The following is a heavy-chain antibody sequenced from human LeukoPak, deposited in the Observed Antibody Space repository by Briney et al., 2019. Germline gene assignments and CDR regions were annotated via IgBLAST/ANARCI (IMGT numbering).Heavy chain of an antibody. V-gene: IGHV3-23*01. CDR1: GFTFSIFA. CDR2: ISASNGNT. J-gene: IGHJ3*02. Sequence: GSLRLSCAGSGFTFSIFAMSWVRQAPGKGLEWVSAISASNGNTYYADSVKGRFTISRDNSKNTLYLQMNSLRAEDTAVYYCAKDLSYAFDIWGRGTMVTVSS. CDR3: AKDLSYAFDI.